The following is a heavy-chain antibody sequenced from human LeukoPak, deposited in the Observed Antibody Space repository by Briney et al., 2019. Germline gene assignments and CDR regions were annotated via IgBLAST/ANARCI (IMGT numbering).Heavy chain of an antibody. J-gene: IGHJ3*02. CDR3: ATGPYAAFEM. V-gene: IGHV3-74*01. Sequence: GGSLRLSCAASGCTFTKFWMHWVRQAPGRGLVWVSRVKDDGISTLYADSVKGRFTISRDNAKNTLYLQMNSLRADDTALYYCATGPYAAFEMWGQGTMVTVSS. CDR2: VKDDGIST. D-gene: IGHD2-2*01. CDR1: GCTFTKFW.